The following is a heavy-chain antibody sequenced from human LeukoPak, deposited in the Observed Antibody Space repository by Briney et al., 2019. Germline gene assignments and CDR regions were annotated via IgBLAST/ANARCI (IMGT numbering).Heavy chain of an antibody. J-gene: IGHJ5*02. CDR3: ARDLPGVAAAGTGNWFDP. V-gene: IGHV3-30*05. Sequence: GGSLRLSCAASGFIFNNYGLIWVRQAPGKGLEWVAVISYDGSNKYYADSVKGRFTISRDNSKNTLYLQMNSLRAEDTAVYYCARDLPGVAAAGTGNWFDPWGQGTLVTVSS. CDR1: GFIFNNYG. D-gene: IGHD6-13*01. CDR2: ISYDGSNK.